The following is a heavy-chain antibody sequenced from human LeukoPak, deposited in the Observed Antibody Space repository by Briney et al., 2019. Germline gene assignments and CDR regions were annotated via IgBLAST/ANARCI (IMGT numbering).Heavy chain of an antibody. J-gene: IGHJ4*02. D-gene: IGHD6-19*01. CDR2: IIPIFGTA. V-gene: IGHV1-69*13. Sequence: SVKVSCKASGGTFSSYAISWVRQAPGQGLEWMGGIIPIFGTANYAQKFQGRVTITADESTSTAYMELSSLRSEDTAVYYCAVYSSGWLHFDYWGQGTLVTVSS. CDR3: AVYSSGWLHFDY. CDR1: GGTFSSYA.